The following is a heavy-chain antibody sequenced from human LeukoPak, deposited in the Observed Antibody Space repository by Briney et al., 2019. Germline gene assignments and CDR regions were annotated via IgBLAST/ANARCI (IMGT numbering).Heavy chain of an antibody. CDR3: ARQTLWFGELGPFDP. CDR2: MNPNSGNT. V-gene: IGHV1-8*03. Sequence: GASVKVSCKASGYTFTSYGISWVRQATGQGLEWMGWMNPNSGNTGYAQKFQGRVTITRNTSISTAYMELSSLRSEDTAVYYCARQTLWFGELGPFDPWGQGTLVTVSS. CDR1: GYTFTSYG. J-gene: IGHJ5*02. D-gene: IGHD3-10*01.